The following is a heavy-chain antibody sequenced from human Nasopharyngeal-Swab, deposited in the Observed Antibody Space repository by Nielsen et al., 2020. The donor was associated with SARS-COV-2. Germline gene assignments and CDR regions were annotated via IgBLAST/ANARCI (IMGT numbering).Heavy chain of an antibody. CDR2: INHSGST. CDR1: GGSFSGYY. CDR3: ARGPTTGIAAGGYSDY. Sequence: GSLRLSCAVYGGSFSGYYWSWIRQPPGKGLEWIGEINHSGSTNYNPSLKSRVTISVDTSKNQFSLKLSSVTAADTAVYYCARGPTTGIAAGGYSDYWGQGTLVTVSS. D-gene: IGHD6-13*01. J-gene: IGHJ4*02. V-gene: IGHV4-34*01.